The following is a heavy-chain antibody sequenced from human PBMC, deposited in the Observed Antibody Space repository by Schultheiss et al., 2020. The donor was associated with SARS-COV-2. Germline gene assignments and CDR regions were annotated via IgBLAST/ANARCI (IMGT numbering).Heavy chain of an antibody. CDR2: IYYSVNT. CDR3: ARRRQDTNAYSYFDS. V-gene: IGHV4-59*08. J-gene: IGHJ4*02. Sequence: SQTLSLTCPVSGASISSFYWSWIRQTPGKGLEWIGYIYYSVNTWYNPSLKSRVTISGDTSKNQFSLKLNSVTAADTAVYYCARRRQDTNAYSYFDSWGQGTLVTVSS. CDR1: GASISSFY. D-gene: IGHD4-11*01.